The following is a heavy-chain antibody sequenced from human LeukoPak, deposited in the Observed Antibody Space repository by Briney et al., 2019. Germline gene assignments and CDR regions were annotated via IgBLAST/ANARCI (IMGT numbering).Heavy chain of an antibody. Sequence: GGSLRLSCAASGFTFSTYEMHWVRQAPGKGLEWVSDISSSGSTVYYADSVKGRFTTSRDNAKSFLYLQMHSLRAEDTAVYYCSLLAVASPQDYWGQGTLVTVSS. CDR2: ISSSGSTV. J-gene: IGHJ4*02. CDR1: GFTFSTYE. V-gene: IGHV3-48*03. CDR3: SLLAVASPQDY. D-gene: IGHD6-19*01.